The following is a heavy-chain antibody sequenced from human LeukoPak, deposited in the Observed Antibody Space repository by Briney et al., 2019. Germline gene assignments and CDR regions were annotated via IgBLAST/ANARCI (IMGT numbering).Heavy chain of an antibody. D-gene: IGHD5-12*01. J-gene: IGHJ6*03. CDR1: GGSISTFY. Sequence: SETLSPTCTVSGGSISTFYWSWIRQPPGKGLDWIGYMHYSGSSNYNPSLKSRVTISLDTSKNQVSLKLTSVTPADSAMYYCARAHRGYDYELYYYYYYMDVWGKGTTVTVSS. CDR2: MHYSGSS. V-gene: IGHV4-59*01. CDR3: ARAHRGYDYELYYYYYYMDV.